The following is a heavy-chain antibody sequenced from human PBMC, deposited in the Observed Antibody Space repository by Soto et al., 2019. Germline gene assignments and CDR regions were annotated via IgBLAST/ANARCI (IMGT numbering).Heavy chain of an antibody. CDR2: ISGSGGST. V-gene: IGHV3-23*01. Sequence: GGSLRLSCAASGFAFSSYAMSWFRQAPGKGLEWVSAISGSGGSTYYADSVKGRFTISRDNSKNTLYLQMNSLRAEDTAVYYCAKGNRAIAARVYFDYWGQGTLVTVSS. CDR3: AKGNRAIAARVYFDY. J-gene: IGHJ4*02. D-gene: IGHD6-6*01. CDR1: GFAFSSYA.